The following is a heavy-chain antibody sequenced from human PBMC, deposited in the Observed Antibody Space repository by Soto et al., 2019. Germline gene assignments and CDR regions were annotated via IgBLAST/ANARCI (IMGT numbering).Heavy chain of an antibody. CDR2: IYYSGST. J-gene: IGHJ4*02. CDR1: GGSVSSGSYY. V-gene: IGHV4-61*01. CDR3: ARELYGTPYHFDY. Sequence: SETLSLTCTVSGGSVSSGSYYWSWIRQPPGKGLEWIGYIYYSGSTNYNPSLKSRVTISVDASKNQFSLKLSSVTAADTAVYYCARELYGTPYHFDYWGQGTLVTVSS. D-gene: IGHD2-8*01.